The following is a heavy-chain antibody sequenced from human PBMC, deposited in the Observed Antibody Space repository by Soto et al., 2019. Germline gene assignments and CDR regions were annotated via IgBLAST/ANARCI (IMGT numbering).Heavy chain of an antibody. CDR2: ISGSGGST. CDR3: AKDRVGCSGGSCYFMSHWFDP. CDR1: GFTFSSYA. J-gene: IGHJ5*02. V-gene: IGHV3-23*01. Sequence: EVQLLESGGGLVQPGGSLRLSCAASGFTFSSYAMSWVRQAPGKGLEWVSAISGSGGSTYYADSVKGRFTISRDNSKNTLYLQMNSLRAEDTAVYYCAKDRVGCSGGSCYFMSHWFDPWGQGTLVTVSS. D-gene: IGHD2-15*01.